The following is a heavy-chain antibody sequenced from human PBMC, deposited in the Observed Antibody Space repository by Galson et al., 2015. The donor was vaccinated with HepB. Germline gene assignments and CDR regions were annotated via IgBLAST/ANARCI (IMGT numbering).Heavy chain of an antibody. CDR1: GFTFSDYY. Sequence: SLRLSCAASGFTFSDYYMSWIRQAPGKGLEWVSYISSSSSYTNYADSVKGRFTISRDNAKNSLYLQMNSLRAEDTAVYYCARDYCSGGSCYSGDPDYWGQGTLVTVSS. CDR2: ISSSSSYT. V-gene: IGHV3-11*06. D-gene: IGHD2-15*01. CDR3: ARDYCSGGSCYSGDPDY. J-gene: IGHJ4*02.